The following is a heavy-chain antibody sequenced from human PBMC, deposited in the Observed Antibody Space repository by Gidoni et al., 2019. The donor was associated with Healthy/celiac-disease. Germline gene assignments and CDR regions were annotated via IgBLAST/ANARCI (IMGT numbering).Heavy chain of an antibody. CDR3: ARGTTVGGYDPNYYYYGMDV. CDR2: IDPSDSYT. CDR1: GSSFTSYW. J-gene: IGHJ6*02. V-gene: IGHV5-10-1*03. D-gene: IGHD5-12*01. Sequence: EVQLVQSGAEVKKPGESLRISCKGSGSSFTSYWISWVRQMPGKGLEWMGRIDPSDSYTNYSPSFQGHVTISADKSISTAYLQWSSLKASDTAMYYCARGTTVGGYDPNYYYYGMDVWGQGTTVTVSS.